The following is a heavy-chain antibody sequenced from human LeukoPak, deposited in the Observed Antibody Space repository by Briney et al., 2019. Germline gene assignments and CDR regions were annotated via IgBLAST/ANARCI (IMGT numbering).Heavy chain of an antibody. V-gene: IGHV4-31*03. J-gene: IGHJ4*02. CDR2: IYYSGST. Sequence: SETLSLTCTVSGGSISSGGYYWSWIRQHPGKGLEWIGYIYYSGSTYYNPSLKSRVTISVDTSKNQFSLKLSSVTAADTAVYYCARGVRGGSYWSTAYYIDYWGQGTLVTVSS. CDR1: GGSISSGGYY. D-gene: IGHD1-26*01. CDR3: ARGVRGGSYWSTAYYIDY.